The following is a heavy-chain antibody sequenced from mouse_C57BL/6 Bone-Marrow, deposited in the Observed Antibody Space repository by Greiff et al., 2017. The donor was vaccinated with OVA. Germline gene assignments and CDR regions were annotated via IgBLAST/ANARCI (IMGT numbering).Heavy chain of an antibody. Sequence: EVQLVESGGDLVKPGGSLKLSCAASGFTFSSYGMSWVRQTPDKRLEWVATISSGGSYTYYPDSVKGRFTISRDNAKNTLYLQMSSLKSEDTAMYYCARHGYSWYFEVWGTGTTVTVSS. CDR2: ISSGGSYT. CDR3: ARHGYSWYFEV. CDR1: GFTFSSYG. V-gene: IGHV5-6*01. J-gene: IGHJ1*03. D-gene: IGHD2-3*01.